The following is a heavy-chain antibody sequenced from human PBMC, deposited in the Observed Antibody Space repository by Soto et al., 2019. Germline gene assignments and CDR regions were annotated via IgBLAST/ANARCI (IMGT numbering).Heavy chain of an antibody. V-gene: IGHV2-5*02. J-gene: IGHJ4*02. D-gene: IGHD7-27*01. CDR2: IYWDDDK. CDR3: AHRQPLGTQVYFDY. CDR1: GFSLSTSGVG. Sequence: QITLKESGPTLVKPTQTLTLTCTFSGFSLSTSGVGVGWIRQPPGKALEWLALIYWDDDKRYSPSLKSRLTIPKDTSKNQVVLTMTNMDPVDTATYYCAHRQPLGTQVYFDYWGQGTLLTVSS.